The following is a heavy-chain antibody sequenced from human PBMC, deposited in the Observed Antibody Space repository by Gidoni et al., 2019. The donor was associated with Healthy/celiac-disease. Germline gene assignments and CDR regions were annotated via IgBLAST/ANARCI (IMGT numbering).Heavy chain of an antibody. V-gene: IGHV4-34*01. CDR3: ARGGTYYYGSGKGIDP. J-gene: IGHJ5*02. CDR1: GGSFSGYY. Sequence: QLQLQQLGAGLLKPSETLSLTCAVYGGSFSGYYWSWIRQPPGQGLEWIWEINHSGSTNYNPSLKSRVTISVDTSKNQFSLKLSSVTAADTAVYYCARGGTYYYGSGKGIDPWGQGTLVTVSS. D-gene: IGHD3-10*01. CDR2: INHSGST.